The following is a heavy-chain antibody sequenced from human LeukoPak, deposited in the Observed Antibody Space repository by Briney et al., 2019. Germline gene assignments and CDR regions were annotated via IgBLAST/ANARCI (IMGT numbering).Heavy chain of an antibody. D-gene: IGHD3-3*01. V-gene: IGHV3-30*03. CDR1: GFTFSNYG. Sequence: GGSLGLSCAASGFTFSNYGLHWVRQAPGKGLEWVALISYDGKNSKYYADSVKGRFTISRDNSKNTLYLQMNSLRAEDTAVYYCARPLTIFGVVSDYWGQGTLVTVSS. CDR2: ISYDGKNSK. CDR3: ARPLTIFGVVSDY. J-gene: IGHJ4*02.